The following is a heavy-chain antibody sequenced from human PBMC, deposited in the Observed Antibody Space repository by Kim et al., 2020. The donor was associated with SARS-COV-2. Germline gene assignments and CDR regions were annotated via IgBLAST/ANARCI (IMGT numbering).Heavy chain of an antibody. J-gene: IGHJ4*02. Sequence: GGSLRLSCAASGFTFSSYAMSWVRQAPGKGLEWVSAISGSGGSTYYADSVKGRFTISRDNSKNTLYLQMNSLRAEDTAVYYCAKQTLLCSGGSCYAFDYWGQGTLVTVSS. CDR3: AKQTLLCSGGSCYAFDY. CDR1: GFTFSSYA. V-gene: IGHV3-23*01. D-gene: IGHD2-15*01. CDR2: ISGSGGST.